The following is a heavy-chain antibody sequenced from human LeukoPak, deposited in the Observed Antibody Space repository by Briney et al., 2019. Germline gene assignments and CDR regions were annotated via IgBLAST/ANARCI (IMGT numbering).Heavy chain of an antibody. CDR1: GGTFSSYA. Sequence: SVKVSCKASGGTFSSYAISWVRQAPGQGLEWMGRIIPILGIANYAQKFQGRVTITADKSTSTAYMELSSLRSEDTAVYYCAREEALGRLRGGWFDPWGQGTLVTVSS. CDR3: AREEALGRLRGGWFDP. J-gene: IGHJ5*02. CDR2: IIPILGIA. V-gene: IGHV1-69*04. D-gene: IGHD3-16*01.